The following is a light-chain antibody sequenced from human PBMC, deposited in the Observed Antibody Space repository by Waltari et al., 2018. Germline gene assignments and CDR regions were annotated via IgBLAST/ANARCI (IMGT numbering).Light chain of an antibody. CDR3: HQYYIPPLT. CDR1: QSVLASYNSKTD. V-gene: IGKV4-1*01. J-gene: IGKJ5*01. Sequence: DIVMTQSPDSLAVSLGERATINCKSSQSVLASYNSKTDIAGYQQKPGQPPKLLINWASPRGSGVPDRFSGSGSGTDFTLTINSLQAEDVAVYYCHQYYIPPLTFGQGTRLEIK. CDR2: WAS.